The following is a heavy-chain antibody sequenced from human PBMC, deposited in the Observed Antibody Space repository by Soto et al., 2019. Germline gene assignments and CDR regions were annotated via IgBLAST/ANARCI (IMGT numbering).Heavy chain of an antibody. CDR2: IYYSGST. V-gene: IGHV4-59*01. D-gene: IGHD3-10*01. J-gene: IGHJ4*02. Sequence: SETLSLTCTVSGGSISSYYWSWIRQPPGKGLEWIGYIYYSGSTNYNPSLKSRVTISVDTSKNQFSLKLSSVTAADTAVYYCARGLSPGFGEFDYWGQGTLVTVSS. CDR3: ARGLSPGFGEFDY. CDR1: GGSISSYY.